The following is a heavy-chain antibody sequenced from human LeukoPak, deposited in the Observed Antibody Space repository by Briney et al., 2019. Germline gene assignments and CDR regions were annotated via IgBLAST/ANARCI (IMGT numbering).Heavy chain of an antibody. CDR2: IKQDGSEK. CDR3: ASCSSTNCY. V-gene: IGHV3-7*01. Sequence: PGGSLRLSCAASGFTLSTYWMSWVRQAPGKGLEWVASIKQDGSEKYYVDSVKGRFTISRDNAKNSLFLQMNSLRAEDTAVYYCASCSSTNCYWGQGTLVTVSS. CDR1: GFTLSTYW. J-gene: IGHJ4*02. D-gene: IGHD2-2*01.